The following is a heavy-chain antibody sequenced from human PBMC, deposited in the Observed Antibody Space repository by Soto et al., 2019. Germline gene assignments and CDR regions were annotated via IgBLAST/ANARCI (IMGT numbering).Heavy chain of an antibody. V-gene: IGHV3-23*01. D-gene: IGHD2-2*01. CDR1: GFIFSSYA. CDR2: IGESGTPT. Sequence: EVQLLESGGGLVQPGGSLRLSCAASGFIFSSYAMKWVRQAPGKGLEWVSLIGESGTPTYYADSVKGRFTISRDNSGNTVFLEMYSLRAEDTAVYYCARYIPGVRYYGMDVWGQGTTVTVSS. CDR3: ARYIPGVRYYGMDV. J-gene: IGHJ6*02.